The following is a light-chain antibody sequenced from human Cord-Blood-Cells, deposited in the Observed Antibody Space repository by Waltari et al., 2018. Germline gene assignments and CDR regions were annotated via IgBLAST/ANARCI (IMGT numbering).Light chain of an antibody. V-gene: IGLV2-23*02. CDR2: DVS. CDR3: CSYAGSSTV. J-gene: IGLJ3*02. Sequence: QSALTQPASVLGSPGQSPTISCTRTSSDVGSNNLVSWYQQHPGKAPRLMIYDVSKRHSGVSNRFSGSKSGNTASLTISGLQAEDEADYYCCSYAGSSTVFGGGTKLTVL. CDR1: SSDVGSNNL.